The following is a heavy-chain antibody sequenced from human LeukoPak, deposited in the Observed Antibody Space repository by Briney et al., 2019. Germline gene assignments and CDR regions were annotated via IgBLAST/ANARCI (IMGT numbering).Heavy chain of an antibody. CDR2: IYYSGST. V-gene: IGHV4-59*01. Sequence: SDTLSLTYTVSGGSISSYYWSWIRQPPGKGLEWIGYIYYSGSTNYNPSLKSRVTISVDTSKNQFSLKLSSVTAADTAVYYCAKVGASGYTDYFDYWGQGTLVTVSS. J-gene: IGHJ4*02. CDR3: AKVGASGYTDYFDY. D-gene: IGHD3-10*01. CDR1: GGSISSYY.